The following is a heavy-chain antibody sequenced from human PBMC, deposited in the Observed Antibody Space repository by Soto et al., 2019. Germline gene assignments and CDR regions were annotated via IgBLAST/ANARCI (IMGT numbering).Heavy chain of an antibody. CDR3: APPFNGNYSYFDY. J-gene: IGHJ4*02. CDR1: GFSLSTSGVG. CDR2: FYWDDDK. Sequence: QITLKESGPTLVKPTQTLTLTCTFSGFSLSTSGVGVGWIRQPPGKDLEWLALFYWDDDKRYSTSLKSRRTTTKDTCKNQVVLTLTNMDPGDTATYYCAPPFNGNYSYFDYWGQVTLVTVSS. V-gene: IGHV2-5*02. D-gene: IGHD1-26*01.